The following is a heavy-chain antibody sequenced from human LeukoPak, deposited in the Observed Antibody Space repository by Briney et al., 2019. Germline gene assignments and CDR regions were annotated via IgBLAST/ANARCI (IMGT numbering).Heavy chain of an antibody. Sequence: SETLSLTCAVYGGSFSGYYWSWIRQPPGKGLEWIGEINHSGSTNYNPSLKSRVTISVDTSKNQFSLKLSSVTAADTAVYYCARRWTSYGYHWYSDLWGRGTLVTVSS. CDR3: ARRWTSYGYHWYSDL. D-gene: IGHD5-18*01. J-gene: IGHJ2*01. CDR1: GGSFSGYY. V-gene: IGHV4-34*01. CDR2: INHSGST.